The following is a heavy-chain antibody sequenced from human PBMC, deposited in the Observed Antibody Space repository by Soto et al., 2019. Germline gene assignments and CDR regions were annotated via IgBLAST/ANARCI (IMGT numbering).Heavy chain of an antibody. J-gene: IGHJ4*02. D-gene: IGHD3-16*01. CDR3: AKNFIPLSPDLYFDS. Sequence: SLRLSCAACGFTFRSYCKHWARQAPGRGLEWVAVISYDVSYKSYEDSVKGRFTISRDNYKNTLHLQMDSLRAEDTAVYYCAKNFIPLSPDLYFDSCGQGTPVPVSS. V-gene: IGHV3-30*18. CDR1: GFTFRSYC. CDR2: ISYDVSYK.